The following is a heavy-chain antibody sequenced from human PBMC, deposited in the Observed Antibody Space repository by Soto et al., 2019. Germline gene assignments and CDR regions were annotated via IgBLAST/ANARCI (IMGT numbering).Heavy chain of an antibody. V-gene: IGHV4-34*01. J-gene: IGHJ4*02. CDR1: GGSFSDYY. D-gene: IGHD4-17*01. Sequence: QVQLQQWGAGLLKPSESLSLTCAVYGGSFSDYYWSWIRQPPGKGLEWLGEINHSGRTNYNPSLKSRVTISVDTSKNKFSLKLSSVTAADTAVYYCARTTTVTDYWGQGTLVPVSS. CDR3: ARTTTVTDY. CDR2: INHSGRT.